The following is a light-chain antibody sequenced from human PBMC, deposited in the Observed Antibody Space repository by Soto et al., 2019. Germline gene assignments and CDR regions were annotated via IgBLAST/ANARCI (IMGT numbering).Light chain of an antibody. CDR1: QSVDSSY. CDR2: DAS. V-gene: IGKV3-11*01. J-gene: IGKJ5*01. Sequence: EIVMTQSPATPSLSPGESATLSCRASQSVDSSYLAWYQHKPGQGPRLLIYDASNRATGIPARFSGSGSGTDFTLTISSLEPEDFAVYYCQQRSNWPTITFGQGTRLEIK. CDR3: QQRSNWPTIT.